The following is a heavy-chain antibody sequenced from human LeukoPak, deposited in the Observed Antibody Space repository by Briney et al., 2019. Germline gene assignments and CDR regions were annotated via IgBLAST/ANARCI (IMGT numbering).Heavy chain of an antibody. CDR3: ARDPEALDY. J-gene: IGHJ4*02. Sequence: GGSLRLSCAASGFXLTSYSINWVRQAPGKGLEWVSYIRSSGSTMYYADSVKGRFTISRDTAKNSLYLQMNSLRDADTAVYYCARDPEALDYWGQGTLVTVSS. CDR1: GFXLTSYS. V-gene: IGHV3-48*02. CDR2: IRSSGSTM.